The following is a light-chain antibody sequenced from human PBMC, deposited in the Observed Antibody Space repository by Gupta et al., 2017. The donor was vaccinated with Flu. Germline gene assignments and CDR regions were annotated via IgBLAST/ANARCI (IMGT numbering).Light chain of an antibody. CDR1: QSVSSSY. V-gene: IGKV3-20*01. J-gene: IGKJ2*01. CDR2: GAS. Sequence: IVLTQSPGTLSLSPGERATLSCRASQSVSSSYLAWYQQKPGQAPKLLIYGASSRATGIPDRFSGSGSGTEFTLTISRLEPEDFAVYYCQQEGSSPRNFGQGTKLDIK. CDR3: QQEGSSPRN.